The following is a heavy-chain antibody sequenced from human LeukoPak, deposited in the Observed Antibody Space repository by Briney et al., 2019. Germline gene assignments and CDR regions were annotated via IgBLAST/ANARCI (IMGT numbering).Heavy chain of an antibody. CDR2: VNLQGST. CDR3: AREGGPYRPLDY. CDR1: GGSITNTNY. J-gene: IGHJ4*02. Sequence: PSGTLSLTCGVSGGSITNTNYWTWVRQPPGKGLEWIGEVNLQGSTNYNPSLMGRVAISVDTSENHISLQLTSVTAADTAVYYCAREGGPYRPLDYSGQGTLVTISS. V-gene: IGHV4-4*02.